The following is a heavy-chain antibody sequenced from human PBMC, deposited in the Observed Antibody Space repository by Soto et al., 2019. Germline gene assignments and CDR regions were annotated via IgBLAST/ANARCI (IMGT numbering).Heavy chain of an antibody. CDR1: GFTFSSYG. Sequence: QAQLVESGGGVVQPGRSLRLSCAASGFTFSSYGMHWVRQAPGKGLEWVAVIWYDGSNKDYADSVKGRFTISSDNSKNTLYLQMNSLRAEDTAVHYCERDVMVTAMVMWYFALWGRGTLVTVSS. CDR2: IWYDGSNK. CDR3: ERDVMVTAMVMWYFAL. J-gene: IGHJ2*01. D-gene: IGHD2-21*02. V-gene: IGHV3-33*01.